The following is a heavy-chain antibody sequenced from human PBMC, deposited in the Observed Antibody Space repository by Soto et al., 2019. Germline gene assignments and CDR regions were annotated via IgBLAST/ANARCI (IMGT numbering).Heavy chain of an antibody. V-gene: IGHV1-18*01. CDR2: ISAYNGNT. J-gene: IGHJ1*01. CDR3: AREVWETYYYDSSGRTGEYFQH. Sequence: GASVKVSCKASGYTFTSYGISWVRQAPGQGLEWMGWISAYNGNTNYAQKLQGRVTMTTDTSTSTAYMELRSLRSDDTAVYYCAREVWETYYYDSSGRTGEYFQHWGQGTLVTVSS. CDR1: GYTFTSYG. D-gene: IGHD3-22*01.